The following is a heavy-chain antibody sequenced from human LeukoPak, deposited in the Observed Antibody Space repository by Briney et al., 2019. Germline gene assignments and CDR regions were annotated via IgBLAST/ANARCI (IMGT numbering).Heavy chain of an antibody. CDR1: GYTFTSYG. CDR2: ISAYNGNT. V-gene: IGHV1-18*01. D-gene: IGHD3-10*01. Sequence: ASVKVSCKASGYTFTSYGISWVRQAPGQGLEWMGWISAYNGNTNYAQKLQGRATMTTDTSTSTAYMELRSLRSDDTAVYYCAREPSMVRGVISLYGMDVWGQGTTVTVSS. J-gene: IGHJ6*02. CDR3: AREPSMVRGVISLYGMDV.